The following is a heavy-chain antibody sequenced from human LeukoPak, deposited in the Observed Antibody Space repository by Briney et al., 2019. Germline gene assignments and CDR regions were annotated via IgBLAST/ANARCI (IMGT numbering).Heavy chain of an antibody. CDR1: GFTFSDYA. V-gene: IGHV3-23*01. CDR3: AKSRGNIYVGDAFDI. CDR2: ITRNGGST. D-gene: IGHD5-18*01. Sequence: GGSLRLSCKASGFTFSDYAMSWVRQGPGKGLEWVSGITRNGGSTYYADSVKGRFTISRDNSENTLYMQLNSLRVEDTAVYYCAKSRGNIYVGDAFDIWGQGTLVTVSS. J-gene: IGHJ3*02.